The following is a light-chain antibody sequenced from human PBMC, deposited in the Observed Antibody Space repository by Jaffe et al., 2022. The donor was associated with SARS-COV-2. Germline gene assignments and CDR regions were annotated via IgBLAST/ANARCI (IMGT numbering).Light chain of an antibody. CDR1: QSVSSSY. V-gene: IGKV3-20*01. J-gene: IGKJ1*01. CDR2: DAS. CDR3: QQYGSSPLT. Sequence: EIVLTQSPGTLSLSPGERATLSCRASQSVSSSYLVWYQQKPGQAPRLLIYDASSRATGIPDRFSGSGSGTDFTLTINRLEPEDFAVYYCQQYGSSPLTFGQGTKVEIK.